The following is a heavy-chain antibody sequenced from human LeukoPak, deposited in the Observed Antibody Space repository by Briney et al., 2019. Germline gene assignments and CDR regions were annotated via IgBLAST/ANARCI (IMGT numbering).Heavy chain of an antibody. CDR1: GGSISSYY. J-gene: IGHJ4*02. CDR3: ARGREDEYYGSGSYSLDY. Sequence: PSETLSLTCTVSGGSISSYYWSWIRQPPGKGLEWIGYIYYSGSTNYNPSLKSRVTISVDTSKNQFSLKLSSVTAADTAVYYCARGREDEYYGSGSYSLDYWGQGTLVTVSS. V-gene: IGHV4-59*01. CDR2: IYYSGST. D-gene: IGHD3-10*01.